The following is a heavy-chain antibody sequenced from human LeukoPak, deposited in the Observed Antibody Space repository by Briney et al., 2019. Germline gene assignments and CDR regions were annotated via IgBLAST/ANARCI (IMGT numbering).Heavy chain of an antibody. CDR2: IYTSGST. J-gene: IGHJ4*02. V-gene: IGHV4-4*07. CDR3: ARGVPNYVWGSYRLRGFDY. D-gene: IGHD3-16*02. Sequence: SETLSLTCTVSGGSISSYYWSWIRQPAGKGLEWIGSIYTSGSTNYNPSLKSRVTMSVDTSKNQFSLKLSSVTAADTAVYYCARGVPNYVWGSYRLRGFDYWGQGTLVTVSS. CDR1: GGSISSYY.